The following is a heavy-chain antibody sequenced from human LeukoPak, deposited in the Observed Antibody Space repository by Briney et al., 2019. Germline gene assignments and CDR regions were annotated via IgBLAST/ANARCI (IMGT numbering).Heavy chain of an antibody. CDR1: GAALSEYY. J-gene: IGHJ4*02. D-gene: IGHD3-22*01. CDR2: VARKGPTVYSPTLNR. Sequence: QPSETLSLTCAVYGAALSEYYWSWIRQSPGKGLEWIGEVARKGPTVYSPTLNRKYNPSFKSRVTMSVDPSKNQFSLKLTSVTVADTATYYCVRQGTNSGYYLLDYWGQGHLVIVSS. V-gene: IGHV4-34*01. CDR3: VRQGTNSGYYLLDY.